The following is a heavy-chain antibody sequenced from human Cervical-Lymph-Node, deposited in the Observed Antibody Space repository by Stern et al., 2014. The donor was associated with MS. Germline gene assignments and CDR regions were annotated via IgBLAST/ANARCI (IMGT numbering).Heavy chain of an antibody. CDR2: ISGGGITS. Sequence: VQLVESGGGLVKPGGSLRLSCTASGFTFRHYYMAWIRQTPGKGLEWISCISGGGITSHYADSIKGRFTISRDNAKNSLYLHLSGLRVDDSAIYYCARRIQLWSMFDFWGQGTLVTVSS. CDR1: GFTFRHYY. V-gene: IGHV3-11*01. D-gene: IGHD2/OR15-2a*01. J-gene: IGHJ4*02. CDR3: ARRIQLWSMFDF.